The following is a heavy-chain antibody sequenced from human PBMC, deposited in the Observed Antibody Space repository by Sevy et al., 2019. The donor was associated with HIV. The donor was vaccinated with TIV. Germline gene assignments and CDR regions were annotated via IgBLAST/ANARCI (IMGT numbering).Heavy chain of an antibody. CDR3: ARREDNWFDP. J-gene: IGHJ5*02. V-gene: IGHV4-59*01. Sequence: PETLSLTCTVSNGSISDYYWSWIRQPPGKGLEWIGYIYYTGSTNYNPSLKSRVTISIDTSKSQFSLKLSSVTAADTAVYFCARREDNWFDPWGQGTLVTVSS. D-gene: IGHD1-26*01. CDR1: NGSISDYY. CDR2: IYYTGST.